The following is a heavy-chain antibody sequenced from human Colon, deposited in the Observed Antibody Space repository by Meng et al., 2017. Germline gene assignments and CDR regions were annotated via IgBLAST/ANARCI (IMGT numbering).Heavy chain of an antibody. CDR1: EYTFTSYD. J-gene: IGHJ4*02. V-gene: IGHV1-8*01. CDR3: ARVSGFGQNFIRF. Sequence: QVQVVQSGAEVKKPGASAKVYCKTSEYTFTSYDIEWVRQATGQGLEWMGWMNPNTGKTGYAQKFQGRVTMTRNTSISTAYMELGSLSAEDTAVYFCARVSGFGQNFIRFWGQGTLVTVSS. CDR2: MNPNTGKT. D-gene: IGHD3-3*01.